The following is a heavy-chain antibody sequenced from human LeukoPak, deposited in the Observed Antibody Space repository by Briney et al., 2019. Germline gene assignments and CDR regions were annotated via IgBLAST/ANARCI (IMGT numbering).Heavy chain of an antibody. D-gene: IGHD3-10*01. Sequence: PSETLSLTCAVSGYSISSNYYWGWIRQPPGKGLEWIGSIYHSGSTYYNPSLKTRVTISVDTSKNQFSLKLSSVTAADTAVYYCARHGMWGDITILPDTFDIWGQGTMVTVSS. CDR1: GYSISSNYY. J-gene: IGHJ3*02. CDR3: ARHGMWGDITILPDTFDI. CDR2: IYHSGST. V-gene: IGHV4-38-2*01.